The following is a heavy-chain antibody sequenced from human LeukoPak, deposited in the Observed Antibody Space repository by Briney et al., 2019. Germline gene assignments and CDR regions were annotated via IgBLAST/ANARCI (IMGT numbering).Heavy chain of an antibody. V-gene: IGHV3-64*04. CDR2: INTDGGTT. J-gene: IGHJ3*02. CDR1: GLTFSTFA. CDR3: AKGNWGNAFDI. Sequence: GGSLRLSCAASGLTFSTFAMQWVRQAPEKGLEYVSGINTDGGTTYYANSVKGRFTISRDNPKNSLYLQMNTLREDDTALYYCAKGNWGNAFDIWGQGTMVTVSS. D-gene: IGHD7-27*01.